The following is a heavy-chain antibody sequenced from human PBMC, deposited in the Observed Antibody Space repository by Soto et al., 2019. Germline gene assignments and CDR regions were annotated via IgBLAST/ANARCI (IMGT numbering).Heavy chain of an antibody. Sequence: GGTKRHCRGASGFTFSSYSMNLFRQAPGKGLEWVSSISSSSSYIYYADSVKGRFTISRDNAKNSLYLQMNSLRAEYTAVYYCARGRPAFDIWGQGTMVTVSS. V-gene: IGHV3-21*01. CDR2: ISSSSSYI. CDR3: ARGRPAFDI. J-gene: IGHJ3*02. CDR1: GFTFSSYS.